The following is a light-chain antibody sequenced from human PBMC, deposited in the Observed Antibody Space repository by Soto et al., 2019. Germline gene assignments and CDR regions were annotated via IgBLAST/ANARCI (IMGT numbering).Light chain of an antibody. CDR1: QTVSSN. J-gene: IGKJ2*01. CDR3: QQHNNWPYT. V-gene: IGKV3-15*01. Sequence: EVVMTQSPATLSVSPGERATLSCRASQTVSSNVAWYQQRPGQAHRLLIDGAFTRATGVPARFSGSRSGTEFTLTISSPQSEDFALYYCQQHNNWPYTFGQGTKLEIK. CDR2: GAF.